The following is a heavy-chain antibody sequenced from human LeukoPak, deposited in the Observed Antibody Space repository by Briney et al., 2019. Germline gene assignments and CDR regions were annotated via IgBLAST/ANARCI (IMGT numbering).Heavy chain of an antibody. V-gene: IGHV3-11*05. CDR2: ISGSTTYT. CDR1: GFTFSDYY. Sequence: GGSLRLSCAASGFTFSDYYMSWIRQPPGKGLEWVSYISGSTTYTNYADSVRGRFTISRDNSKNSLYLQMNSLRDEDTAVYYCARDREVVACDIWGRGTMDSVCS. D-gene: IGHD2-15*01. J-gene: IGHJ3*02. CDR3: ARDREVVACDI.